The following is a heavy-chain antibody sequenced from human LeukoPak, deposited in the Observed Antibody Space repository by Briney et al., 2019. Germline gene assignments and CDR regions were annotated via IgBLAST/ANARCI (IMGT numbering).Heavy chain of an antibody. CDR2: ISDSGSST. Sequence: GGSLRLSCAASGFTFNNYAMGWVRQAPGKGLEWVSAISDSGSSTYYTDSVKGRFTISRDNSKNTLFLQMNSLRVEDTAVYYCTRTRWTSGYYFDYWGQGTLVTVSS. CDR1: GFTFNNYA. D-gene: IGHD3-22*01. J-gene: IGHJ4*02. CDR3: TRTRWTSGYYFDY. V-gene: IGHV3-23*01.